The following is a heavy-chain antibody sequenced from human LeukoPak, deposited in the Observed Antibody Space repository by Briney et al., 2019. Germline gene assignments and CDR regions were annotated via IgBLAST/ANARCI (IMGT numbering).Heavy chain of an antibody. V-gene: IGHV1-69*02. CDR1: GGTFSSYT. J-gene: IGHJ3*02. D-gene: IGHD1-14*01. Sequence: SVKVSCKASGGTFSSYTISWVRQAPGQGLEWMGRIIPILGIANYAQRFQGRVTITADKSTSTAYMGLSSLRSEDTAVYYCARREPTDAFDIWGQGTMVTVSS. CDR2: IIPILGIA. CDR3: ARREPTDAFDI.